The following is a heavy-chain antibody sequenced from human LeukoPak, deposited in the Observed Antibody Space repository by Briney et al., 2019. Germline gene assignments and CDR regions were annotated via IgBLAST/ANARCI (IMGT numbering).Heavy chain of an antibody. J-gene: IGHJ4*02. CDR2: IDPSGTYT. Sequence: GGSPRLSCAASGFTFRNYAMSWVRQAPGKGLEWVSGIDPSGTYTYHADSVKGRFTISRDNSKNTLYLQLNSLRAEDTAAYYCAKGPERSDRGYSDYWGQGTLVTVSS. CDR1: GFTFRNYA. D-gene: IGHD1-14*01. V-gene: IGHV3-23*01. CDR3: AKGPERSDRGYSDY.